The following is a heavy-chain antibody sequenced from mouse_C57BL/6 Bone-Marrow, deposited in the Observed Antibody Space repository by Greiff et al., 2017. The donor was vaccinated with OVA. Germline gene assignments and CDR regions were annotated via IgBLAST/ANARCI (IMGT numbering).Heavy chain of an antibody. D-gene: IGHD2-3*01. J-gene: IGHJ2*01. V-gene: IGHV14-1*01. CDR1: GFNIKDYY. Sequence: EVQLQQSGAELVRPGASVKLSCTASGFNIKDYYMHWVKQRPEQGLEWIGRIDPEDGDTEYAPKFQGKATLTADKSSNTAYLQLSSLASEDAAVDYCTTSGYDGYSWGQGTTLTVSS. CDR2: IDPEDGDT. CDR3: TTSGYDGYS.